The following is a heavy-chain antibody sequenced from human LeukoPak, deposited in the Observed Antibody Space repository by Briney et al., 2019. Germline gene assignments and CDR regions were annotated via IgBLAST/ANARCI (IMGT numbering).Heavy chain of an antibody. Sequence: PSETLSLTCTVSGGSISSYYWSWIRQPPGKGLEWIGYIYYSGSTNYNPSLKSRVTISVDTSKNQFSLKLSSVTAADTAVYYCASLVPAAIRGGGYFDYWGQGTLVTVSS. V-gene: IGHV4-59*01. J-gene: IGHJ4*02. CDR2: IYYSGST. CDR1: GGSISSYY. CDR3: ASLVPAAIRGGGYFDY. D-gene: IGHD2-2*01.